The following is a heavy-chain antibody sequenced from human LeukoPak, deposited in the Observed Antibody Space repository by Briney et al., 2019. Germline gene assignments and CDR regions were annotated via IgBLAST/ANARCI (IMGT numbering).Heavy chain of an antibody. Sequence: ASVKVSCKASGYTFTSYGISWVRQAPGQGLEWMGWISAYNGNTNYAQKLQGRVTMTTDTSTSTAYMELRSLRSDDTAVYYCAGDKYCSSTSCSRWDYYYYGMDVWGQGTTVTVSS. V-gene: IGHV1-18*01. J-gene: IGHJ6*02. CDR1: GYTFTSYG. D-gene: IGHD2-2*01. CDR2: ISAYNGNT. CDR3: AGDKYCSSTSCSRWDYYYYGMDV.